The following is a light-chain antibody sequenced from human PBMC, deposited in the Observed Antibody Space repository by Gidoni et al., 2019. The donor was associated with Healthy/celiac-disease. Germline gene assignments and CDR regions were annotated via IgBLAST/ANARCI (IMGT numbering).Light chain of an antibody. Sequence: EIVLTQSPGTLSLSPGERAALSCRASQSVVSNYLAWYQQKPGQTPRLLIYSASRRVTGIPDRFTGSGSGTDFPLTISRLEPEDFAVYYCQQLGSSPYTFGQGTRLEI. CDR3: QQLGSSPYT. V-gene: IGKV3-20*01. CDR2: SAS. J-gene: IGKJ2*01. CDR1: QSVVSNY.